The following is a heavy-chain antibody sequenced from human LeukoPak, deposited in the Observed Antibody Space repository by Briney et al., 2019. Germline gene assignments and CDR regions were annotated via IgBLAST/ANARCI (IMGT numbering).Heavy chain of an antibody. D-gene: IGHD6-13*01. CDR1: GGSISSYY. CDR2: IYYSGST. V-gene: IGHV4-59*08. CDR3: ARHSRIADLDY. Sequence: SETLSLTCTVSGGSISSYYWSWIRQPPGKGLEWIGYIYYSGSTNYNPSLKSRVTISVDTSKNQFSLKLSSVTAADTAVYYCARHSRIADLDYWGQGTLVTVSS. J-gene: IGHJ4*02.